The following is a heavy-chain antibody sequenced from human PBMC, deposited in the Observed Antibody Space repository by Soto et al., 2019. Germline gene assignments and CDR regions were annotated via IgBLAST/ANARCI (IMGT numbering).Heavy chain of an antibody. D-gene: IGHD6-13*01. CDR2: INPSGGST. Sequence: GASVKVSCKASGYTFTSYYVHWVRQAPGQGLEWMGIINPSGGSTSYAQKFQGRVTMTRDTSTSTVYMELSSLRSEDTAVYYCARDGSSWYGGMGVNWFYPWGQGTLVTVSS. V-gene: IGHV1-46*03. CDR1: GYTFTSYY. J-gene: IGHJ5*02. CDR3: ARDGSSWYGGMGVNWFYP.